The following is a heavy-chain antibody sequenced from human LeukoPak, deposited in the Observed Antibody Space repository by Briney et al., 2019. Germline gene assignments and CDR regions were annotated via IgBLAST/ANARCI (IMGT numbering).Heavy chain of an antibody. V-gene: IGHV4-4*09. CDR1: GGSISSYY. J-gene: IGHJ4*02. Sequence: SETLSLTCTVSGGSISSYYWSWIRQPPGKGLEWLGYIYTSGSTNYNPSLKRRVTISADTSKNQFSLKLSSVTAADTAVYYCARHHDSSGYYFDYWGQGTLVTVSS. CDR2: IYTSGST. CDR3: ARHHDSSGYYFDY. D-gene: IGHD3-22*01.